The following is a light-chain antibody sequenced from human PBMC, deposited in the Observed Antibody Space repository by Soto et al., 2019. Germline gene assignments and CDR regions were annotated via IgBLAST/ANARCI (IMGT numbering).Light chain of an antibody. CDR3: SSYTSSSPYV. Sequence: QSVLTQHASVSGSPGQSITISCTGTSSDVGGYNYVSWYQQHPGKAPKLMIYEVSNRPSGVSNRFSGSKSGNTASLTISGLQAEDEADYYCSSYTSSSPYVFGTGTKVTV. CDR1: SSDVGGYNY. V-gene: IGLV2-14*01. CDR2: EVS. J-gene: IGLJ1*01.